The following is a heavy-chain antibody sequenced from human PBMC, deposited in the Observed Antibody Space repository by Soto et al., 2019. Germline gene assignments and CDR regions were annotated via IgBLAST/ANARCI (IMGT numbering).Heavy chain of an antibody. D-gene: IGHD2-15*01. J-gene: IGHJ5*02. CDR3: ARRIATGQLDP. CDR1: GYTFTRYT. V-gene: IGHV1-3*01. Sequence: QVQLVQSGAEVKKPGASVKISCKASGYTFTRYTKNWVRQAPGQRLEWMGWINPDNGKTKSSQKFHDRVIITRDTSASTAYMDLSSLRSEDTAVYYCARRIATGQLDPWGQGTLVTVSS. CDR2: INPDNGKT.